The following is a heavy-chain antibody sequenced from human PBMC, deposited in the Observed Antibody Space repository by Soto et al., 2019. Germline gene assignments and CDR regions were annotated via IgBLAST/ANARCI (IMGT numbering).Heavy chain of an antibody. D-gene: IGHD6-19*01. CDR3: ARSEEQWVVYFDS. CDR1: GVSISTDH. Sequence: PSETLSLTCTVSGVSISTDHWSWIRQSPGKGLEWIGYFSHSVKTDYNPSLKSRVTISGDTSKNQFYLTMSSVTAADTAVYYCARSEEQWVVYFDSWGQGILVTVSS. CDR2: FSHSVKT. V-gene: IGHV4-59*13. J-gene: IGHJ4*02.